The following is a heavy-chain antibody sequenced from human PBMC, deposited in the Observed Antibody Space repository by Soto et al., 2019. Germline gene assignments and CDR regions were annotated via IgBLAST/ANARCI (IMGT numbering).Heavy chain of an antibody. CDR1: GGSISSSNW. V-gene: IGHV4-4*02. CDR3: ARISVAGTYFDY. CDR2: IYHSGST. D-gene: IGHD6-19*01. Sequence: PSETLSLTCAVSGGSISSSNWWNWVRQPPGKGLEWIGEIYHSGSTNYNPSLKSRVTISVDKSKNQFSLKLSSVTAADTAVYYCARISVAGTYFDYWGQGTLVTVSS. J-gene: IGHJ4*02.